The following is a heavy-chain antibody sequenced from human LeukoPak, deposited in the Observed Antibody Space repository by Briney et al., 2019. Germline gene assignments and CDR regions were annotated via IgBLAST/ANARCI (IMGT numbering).Heavy chain of an antibody. D-gene: IGHD6-13*01. CDR3: ARTYSSSWIDY. V-gene: IGHV4-59*08. J-gene: IGHJ4*02. CDR2: IYYSGST. CDR1: GGSISSYY. Sequence: SETLSLTYTVSGGSISSYYWSWIRQPPGKGLEWIGYIYYSGSTNYNPSLKSRVTISVDTSKNQFSLKLSSVTAADTAVYYCARTYSSSWIDYWGQGTLVTVSS.